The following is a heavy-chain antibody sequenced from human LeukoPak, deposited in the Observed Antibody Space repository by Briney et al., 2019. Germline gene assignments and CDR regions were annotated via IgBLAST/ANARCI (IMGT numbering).Heavy chain of an antibody. CDR2: ISSSSSYI. V-gene: IGHV3-21*01. J-gene: IGHJ4*02. Sequence: GGSLRLSCAASGFTFSSYSMNWVRQAPGKGLEWVSSISSSSSYIYYADSVKGRFTISRDNAKNSLYLQMDSLRAEDTAVYYCAREVGSYDFWIGYYDSRGFDYWGQGTLVTVSS. D-gene: IGHD3-3*01. CDR1: GFTFSSYS. CDR3: AREVGSYDFWIGYYDSRGFDY.